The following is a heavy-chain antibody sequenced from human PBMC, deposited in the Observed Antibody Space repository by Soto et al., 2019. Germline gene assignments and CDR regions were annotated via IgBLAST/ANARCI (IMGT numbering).Heavy chain of an antibody. CDR2: ISYDGSNK. V-gene: IGHV3-30*18. CDR1: GFTFSSYG. CDR3: AKALSRPRGDNSPY. J-gene: IGHJ4*02. D-gene: IGHD1-20*01. Sequence: GGSLRLSCAASGFTFSSYGMHWVRQAPGKGLEWVAVISYDGSNKYYADSVKGRFTISRDNSKNTLYLQMNSLRAEDTAVYYCAKALSRPRGDNSPYWGQGTLVTVSS.